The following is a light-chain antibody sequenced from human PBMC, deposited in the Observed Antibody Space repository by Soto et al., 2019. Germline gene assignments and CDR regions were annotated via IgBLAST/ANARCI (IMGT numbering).Light chain of an antibody. CDR3: SSYTSSSTLNVV. V-gene: IGLV2-14*01. CDR1: SSDVGGYNY. J-gene: IGLJ2*01. Sequence: QSALTQPASVSGSPGQSITISCTGTSSDVGGYNYVSWYQQHPGKDPKLMIYDVSNRPSGVSNRFSGTKSGNTDSLTISGLQDEDEADYYCSSYTSSSTLNVVFGGGTKLTVL. CDR2: DVS.